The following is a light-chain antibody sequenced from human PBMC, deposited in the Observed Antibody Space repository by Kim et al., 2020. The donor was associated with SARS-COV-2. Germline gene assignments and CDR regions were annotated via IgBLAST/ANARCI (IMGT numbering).Light chain of an antibody. Sequence: RVTISCSGSSSNIGSNYVYWYQQLPGTAPKLLIYRNNQRPSGVPDRFSGSESGTSASLAISGLRSEDEADYYCAAWDDSLSGYVVFGGGTQLTVL. V-gene: IGLV1-47*01. CDR2: RNN. J-gene: IGLJ2*01. CDR3: AAWDDSLSGYVV. CDR1: SSNIGSNY.